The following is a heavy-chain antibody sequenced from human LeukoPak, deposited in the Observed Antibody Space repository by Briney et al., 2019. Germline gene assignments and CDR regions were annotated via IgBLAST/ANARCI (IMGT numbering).Heavy chain of an antibody. Sequence: SETLSLTCTVSGGSISSYYWSWIRQPAGKGLEWIGRIYNSGITNYNPSLKSRVTMSMDTSMNQFSLKLWSVTAADTAVYYCARGGNTAMVTYYYYMDVWGKGTTVTVSS. J-gene: IGHJ6*03. CDR3: ARGGNTAMVTYYYYMDV. D-gene: IGHD5-18*01. V-gene: IGHV4-4*07. CDR1: GGSISSYY. CDR2: IYNSGIT.